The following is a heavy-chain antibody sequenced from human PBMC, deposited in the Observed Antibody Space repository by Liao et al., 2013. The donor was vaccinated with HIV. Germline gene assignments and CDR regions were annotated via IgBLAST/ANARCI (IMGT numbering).Heavy chain of an antibody. J-gene: IGHJ4*02. CDR2: IYTSGST. Sequence: QVQLQESGPGLVKPSETLSLTCTVSGGSISSYYWSWIRQPAGKGLEWIGRIYTSGSTNYNPSLKSRVTISVDTSKNQFSLKLNSVTAADTAVYYCARGEETYYYDSSGSRKAYYFDYWGQGTLVTVSS. CDR3: ARGEETYYYDSSGSRKAYYFDY. V-gene: IGHV4-4*07. D-gene: IGHD3-22*01. CDR1: GGSISSYY.